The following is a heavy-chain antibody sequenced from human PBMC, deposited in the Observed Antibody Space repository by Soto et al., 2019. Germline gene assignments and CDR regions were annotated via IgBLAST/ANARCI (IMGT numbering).Heavy chain of an antibody. V-gene: IGHV1-69*06. CDR1: GGTFSSYA. CDR3: ARDLGDRLGATTYYYYGMHV. D-gene: IGHD1-26*01. Sequence: GASVKVSCKASGGTFSSYAISWVRQAPGQGLEWMGGIIPIFGTANYAQKFQGRGTITADKSPSTPYMELTNLRSEDTAVYYCARDLGDRLGATTYYYYGMHVWGQGTTVTVS. CDR2: IIPIFGTA. J-gene: IGHJ6*02.